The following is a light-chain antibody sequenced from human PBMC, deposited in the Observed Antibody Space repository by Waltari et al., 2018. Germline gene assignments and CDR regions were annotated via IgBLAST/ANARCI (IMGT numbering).Light chain of an antibody. CDR3: ASYGDSDTWV. V-gene: IGLV2-23*02. Sequence: QSALTQPASVSGSPGQSIAISCTGTSRDVGNYHLVSWYQQYPGKAPKLLIYEVNRWPSGASNRFSGSKSGNTASLTISGLQAEDEAYYYCASYGDSDTWVFGGGTKLNVL. J-gene: IGLJ3*02. CDR1: SRDVGNYHL. CDR2: EVN.